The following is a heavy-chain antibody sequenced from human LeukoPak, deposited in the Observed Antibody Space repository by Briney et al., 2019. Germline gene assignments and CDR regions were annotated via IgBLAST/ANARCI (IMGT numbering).Heavy chain of an antibody. Sequence: GGSLRLSCAASGFTFSSYAMSWVRQAPGKGLEWVSGISGSGGSTYYADSVKGRFTISRDNSKNTLHLQMDSLRAEDTAVYYCAILDHVDAFDIWGQGTMVTVSS. V-gene: IGHV3-23*01. CDR3: AILDHVDAFDI. CDR2: ISGSGGST. D-gene: IGHD1-14*01. J-gene: IGHJ3*02. CDR1: GFTFSSYA.